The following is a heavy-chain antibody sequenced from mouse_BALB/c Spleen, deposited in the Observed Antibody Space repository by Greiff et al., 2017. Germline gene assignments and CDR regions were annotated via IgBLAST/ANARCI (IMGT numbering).Heavy chain of an antibody. V-gene: IGHV1-5*01. CDR1: GYSFTSYW. CDR3: TKGGIAYYFDY. CDR2: IYPGNSDT. Sequence: VQLQQSGTVLARPGASVKMSCKASGYSFTSYWMHWVKQRPGQGLEWIGAIYPGNSDTSYNQKFKGKAKLTAVTSASTAYMELSSLTNEDSAVYYCTKGGIAYYFDYWGQGTTLTVSS. J-gene: IGHJ2*01.